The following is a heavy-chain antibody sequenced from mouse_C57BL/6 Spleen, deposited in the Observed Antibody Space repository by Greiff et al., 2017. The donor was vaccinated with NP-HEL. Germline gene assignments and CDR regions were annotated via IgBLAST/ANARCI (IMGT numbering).Heavy chain of an antibody. CDR3: ARGDYGNLTAGWYFDV. J-gene: IGHJ1*03. CDR2: INPNNGGT. D-gene: IGHD2-1*01. V-gene: IGHV1-22*01. Sequence: EVQLQQSGPELVKPGASVKMSCKASGYTFTDYNMHWVKQSHGKSLEWIGYINPNNGGTSYNQKFKGKATLTVNKSSSTAYMELRSLTSEDSAVYYCARGDYGNLTAGWYFDVWGTGTTVTVSS. CDR1: GYTFTDYN.